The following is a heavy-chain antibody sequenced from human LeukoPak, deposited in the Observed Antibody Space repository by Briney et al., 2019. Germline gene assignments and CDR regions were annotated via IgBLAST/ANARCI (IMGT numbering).Heavy chain of an antibody. D-gene: IGHD3-9*01. J-gene: IGHJ6*02. CDR2: INGVGRNI. CDR1: GFTFSSYW. CDR3: TRDLMDYDVSTGLHHYYMDV. Sequence: GGSLRLSCVASGFTFSSYWMHWVRQDPRKGLLWVSRINGVGRNINYADSVRGRFTISRDNAKNTLYLLMNTLRVEDTAVYYCTRDLMDYDVSTGLHHYYMDVWGQGTTVTVSS. V-gene: IGHV3-74*01.